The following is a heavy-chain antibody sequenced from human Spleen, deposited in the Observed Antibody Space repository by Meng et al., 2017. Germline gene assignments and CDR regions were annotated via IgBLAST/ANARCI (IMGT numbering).Heavy chain of an antibody. CDR2: ISWNSGSI. V-gene: IGHV3-9*01. CDR3: AKDGSAGYYGMDV. Sequence: GGSLRLSCAASGFTFSSYAMHWVRQAPGKGLEWVSGISWNSGSIGYADSVKGRFTISRDNAKNSLFLQMNSLRAEDTALYYCAKDGSAGYYGMDVWGQGTTVTVSS. J-gene: IGHJ6*02. CDR1: GFTFSSYA.